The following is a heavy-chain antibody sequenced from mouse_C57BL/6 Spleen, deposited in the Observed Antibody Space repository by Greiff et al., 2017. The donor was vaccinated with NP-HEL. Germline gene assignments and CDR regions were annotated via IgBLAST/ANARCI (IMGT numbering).Heavy chain of an antibody. D-gene: IGHD4-1*01. CDR1: GYSITSGYY. J-gene: IGHJ2*01. V-gene: IGHV3-6*01. Sequence: EVKLMESGPGLVKPSQSLSLTCSVTGYSITSGYYWNWIRQFPGNKLEWMGYISYDGSNNYNPSLKNRIAITRVTSKNQFFLKLNSVTTEDTATYYYATNWDYFDYWGQGTTLTVSS. CDR2: ISYDGSN. CDR3: ATNWDYFDY.